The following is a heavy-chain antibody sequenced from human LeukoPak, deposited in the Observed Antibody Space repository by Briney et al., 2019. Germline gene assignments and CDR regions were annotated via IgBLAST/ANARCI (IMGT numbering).Heavy chain of an antibody. CDR3: ARGGYYYGSGSPQYYFDY. Sequence: ASVKVSCKASGYTFTSYYMHWVRQAPGQGREWMGIINPSGGSTSYAQKFQGRVTMTRDMSTSTVYMELSSLRSEDTAVYYCARGGYYYGSGSPQYYFDYWGQGTLVTVSS. D-gene: IGHD3-10*01. V-gene: IGHV1-46*01. CDR2: INPSGGST. CDR1: GYTFTSYY. J-gene: IGHJ4*02.